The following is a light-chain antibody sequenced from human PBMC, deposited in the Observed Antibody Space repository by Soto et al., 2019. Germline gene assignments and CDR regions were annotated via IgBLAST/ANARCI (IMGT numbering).Light chain of an antibody. Sequence: QSALTQAASVSGSPGQSITISCTGTSSDGGSFAFVSWYQQHPGKAPKLIIYEVTHRPSGVSNRFSGSKSGNTASLTISGLQAEDEAEYFCSSYTTSSTLVVFGGGTKLTVL. V-gene: IGLV2-14*01. J-gene: IGLJ3*02. CDR3: SSYTTSSTLVV. CDR1: SSDGGSFAF. CDR2: EVT.